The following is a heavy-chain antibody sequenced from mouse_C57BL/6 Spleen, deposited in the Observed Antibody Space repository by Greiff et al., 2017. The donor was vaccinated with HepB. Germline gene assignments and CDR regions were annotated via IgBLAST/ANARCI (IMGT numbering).Heavy chain of an antibody. Sequence: EVKLMESGGGLVKPGGSLKLSCAASGFTFSDYGMHWVRQAPEKGLEWVAYLSRGSSTFYYADTVQGRFTISRDNAKKTLFLQMTSLMSEDSAMYYCARIGSSPVWYCDVWGTGTTGTVSS. CDR2: LSRGSSTF. D-gene: IGHD1-1*01. J-gene: IGHJ1*03. CDR1: GFTFSDYG. V-gene: IGHV5-17*01. CDR3: ARIGSSPVWYCDV.